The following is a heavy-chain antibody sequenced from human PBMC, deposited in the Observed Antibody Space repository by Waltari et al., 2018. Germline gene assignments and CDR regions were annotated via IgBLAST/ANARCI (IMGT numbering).Heavy chain of an antibody. CDR2: IYTSGST. V-gene: IGHV4-61*02. CDR3: ARDRDDSSGSFDY. CDR1: GGSISSGSYY. Sequence: QVQLQESGPGLVKPSQTLSLTCPVSGGSISSGSYYWSWIRQPAGKGLEWIGRIYTSGSTNYNPSLKSRVTISVDTSKNQFSLKLSSVTAADTAVYYCARDRDDSSGSFDYWGQGTLVTVSS. D-gene: IGHD3-22*01. J-gene: IGHJ4*02.